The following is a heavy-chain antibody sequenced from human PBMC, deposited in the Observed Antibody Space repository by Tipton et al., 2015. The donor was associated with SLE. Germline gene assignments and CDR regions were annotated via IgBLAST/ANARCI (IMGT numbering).Heavy chain of an antibody. CDR1: GYSISSAYY. CDR2: VYQSGNI. J-gene: IGHJ4*02. V-gene: IGHV4-38-2*01. CDR3: ARGRVDYIRGTYRPSSFDY. Sequence: TLSLTCAVSGYSISSAYYWGWIRLPPGKGLEWIGSVYQSGNIYYNPSLKSRVPISVDTSKDQISLRLTSLTAADTAVYFCARGRVDYIRGTYRPSSFDYWGQGTQVTVSS. D-gene: IGHD3-16*02.